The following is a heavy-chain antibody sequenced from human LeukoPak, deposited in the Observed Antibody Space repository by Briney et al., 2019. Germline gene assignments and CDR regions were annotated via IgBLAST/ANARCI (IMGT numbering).Heavy chain of an antibody. J-gene: IGHJ4*02. V-gene: IGHV3-23*01. CDR1: GFTFSSYA. D-gene: IGHD3-22*01. Sequence: GGSLRLSCAASGFTFSSYAMSWVRQAPGKGLEWVSAISGSGGSTYYADSVKGRFTIPRDNSKNTLYLQMNSLRAEDTAVYYCAKAPVSYDSSGYYFDYWGQGTLVTVSS. CDR3: AKAPVSYDSSGYYFDY. CDR2: ISGSGGST.